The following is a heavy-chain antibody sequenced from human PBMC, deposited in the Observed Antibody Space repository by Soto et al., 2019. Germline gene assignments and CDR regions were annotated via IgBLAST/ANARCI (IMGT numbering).Heavy chain of an antibody. Sequence: GGSLRLSCAASGFTFSSYSMNWVRQAPGKGLEWVSSISSSSSYIYYADSVKGRFTISRDNAKNSLYLQMNSLRAEDTAVYYCARDATNPYCSGGSCLRFYYYYGMDVWGQGTTVTVSS. V-gene: IGHV3-21*01. CDR2: ISSSSSYI. J-gene: IGHJ6*02. CDR1: GFTFSSYS. D-gene: IGHD2-15*01. CDR3: ARDATNPYCSGGSCLRFYYYYGMDV.